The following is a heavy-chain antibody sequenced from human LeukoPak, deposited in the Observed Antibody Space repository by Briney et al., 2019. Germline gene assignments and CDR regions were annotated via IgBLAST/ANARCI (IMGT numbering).Heavy chain of an antibody. Sequence: GESLKISCKGSGYSFTSHGIGWVRQTPGKGLEWMGIIYPGDSDTRYSPSFQGQVTISADKSISTAYLQWSSLKASDTAMYYCARLRSGWAYDAFDIWGQGTMVTVSS. V-gene: IGHV5-51*01. CDR2: IYPGDSDT. J-gene: IGHJ3*02. CDR3: ARLRSGWAYDAFDI. CDR1: GYSFTSHG. D-gene: IGHD6-19*01.